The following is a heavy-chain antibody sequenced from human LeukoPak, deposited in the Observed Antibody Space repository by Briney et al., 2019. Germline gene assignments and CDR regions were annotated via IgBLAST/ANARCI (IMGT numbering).Heavy chain of an antibody. CDR3: ARRKGYYDKSGYYYPGAFDI. V-gene: IGHV4-59*01. CDR2: VYYSGST. Sequence: KTSETLSLTCTVSGGPISNYHWSWIRQPPGKGLEWIGYVYYSGSTNYNSSLKSRVTISVDTSKNQFALKLSSVSAADTAVYYCARRKGYYDKSGYYYPGAFDIWGQGAMVTVSS. D-gene: IGHD3-22*01. J-gene: IGHJ3*02. CDR1: GGPISNYH.